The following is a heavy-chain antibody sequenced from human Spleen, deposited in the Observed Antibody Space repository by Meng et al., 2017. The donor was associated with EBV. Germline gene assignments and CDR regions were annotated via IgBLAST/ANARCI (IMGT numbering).Heavy chain of an antibody. CDR3: ARAEWSAPYYFDY. J-gene: IGHJ4*02. CDR2: ISNSGST. D-gene: IGHD3-3*01. V-gene: IGHV4-30-4*01. Sequence: QVQLQDSGPGPVNPSQTLSRPCDVSGGSISSGNYYWSWIRQPPGKGLEWIGYISNSGSTYYNPSLKSRVTISVGTSENQFSLKLSSVTAADTAVYFCARAEWSAPYYFDYWGQGTLVTVSS. CDR1: GGSISSGNYY.